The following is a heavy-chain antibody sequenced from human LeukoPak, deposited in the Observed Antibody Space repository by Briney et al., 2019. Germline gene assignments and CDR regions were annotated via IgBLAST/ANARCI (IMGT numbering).Heavy chain of an antibody. Sequence: ASVKVSCKASGYTFTGYYMYWVRQAPGQGLEWMGWINPNSGGTNYAQKFQGRVTMTRDTSISTAYMELSRLRSDDTAVYYCARVPGATYYYDSSGYYYGDYWGQGTLDTVSS. CDR1: GYTFTGYY. D-gene: IGHD3-22*01. V-gene: IGHV1-2*02. CDR3: ARVPGATYYYDSSGYYYGDY. CDR2: INPNSGGT. J-gene: IGHJ4*02.